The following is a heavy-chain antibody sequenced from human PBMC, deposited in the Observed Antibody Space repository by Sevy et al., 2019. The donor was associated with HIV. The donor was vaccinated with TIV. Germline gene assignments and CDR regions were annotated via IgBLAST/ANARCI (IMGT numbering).Heavy chain of an antibody. CDR2: ISTNKGHT. V-gene: IGHV1-18*01. CDR1: GYIFTDYC. CDR3: ARDQSPSHAYGDYMLTY. D-gene: IGHD4-17*01. J-gene: IGHJ4*02. Sequence: ASVKVSCKASGYIFTDYCINWVRQAPGQGLEWMGWISTNKGHTKYVEKFQGRITMTTNTTTNTAYLELMSLPSADAALYYCARDQSPSHAYGDYMLTYWGQGSLVTVSS.